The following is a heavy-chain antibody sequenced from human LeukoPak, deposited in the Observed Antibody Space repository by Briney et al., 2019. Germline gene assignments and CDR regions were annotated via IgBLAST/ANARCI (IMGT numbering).Heavy chain of an antibody. J-gene: IGHJ4*02. Sequence: GGSLRLSCAASGFTFSSYAMSWVRQAPGKGLEWVSGISGSGGSTYYADSVKGRFTITRDNSKNTLYLQMNSLRAEDTTVYYCAILYSSSWYVGYWGQGTLVTVSS. D-gene: IGHD6-13*01. CDR2: ISGSGGST. CDR3: AILYSSSWYVGY. V-gene: IGHV3-23*01. CDR1: GFTFSSYA.